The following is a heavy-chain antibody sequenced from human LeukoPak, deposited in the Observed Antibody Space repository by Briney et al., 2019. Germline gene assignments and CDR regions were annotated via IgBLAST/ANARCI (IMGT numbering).Heavy chain of an antibody. V-gene: IGHV1-2*02. CDR1: GYIFTGYY. D-gene: IGHD6-19*01. CDR3: WVTVSGVHDAFDI. Sequence: ASVKVSCKASGYIFTGYYMHWVRQAPGQGLEWMGWINPNSGDTNYAQKFQDRVTMTRDTSISTAYMELSRLKSDDTAVYYCWVTVSGVHDAFDIWGQGTMVTVSS. CDR2: INPNSGDT. J-gene: IGHJ3*02.